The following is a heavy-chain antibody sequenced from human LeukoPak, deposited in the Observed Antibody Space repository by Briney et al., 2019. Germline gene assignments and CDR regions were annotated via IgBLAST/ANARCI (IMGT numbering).Heavy chain of an antibody. Sequence: PGGSLRLSCAASGFTFSDYYMSWIRQAPGKGLEWVSYISSSGSTIYYADSVKGRFTISRDNAKNSLFLQMYSLRAEDTAVYYCARRAYSSGWYFFDYWGQGTLVTVSS. CDR1: GFTFSDYY. CDR3: ARRAYSSGWYFFDY. J-gene: IGHJ4*02. D-gene: IGHD6-19*01. CDR2: ISSSGSTI. V-gene: IGHV3-11*01.